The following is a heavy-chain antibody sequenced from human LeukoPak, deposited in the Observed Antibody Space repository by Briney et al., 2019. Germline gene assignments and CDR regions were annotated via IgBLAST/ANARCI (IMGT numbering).Heavy chain of an antibody. Sequence: GGSLRLSCAASGFTFSSYAMSWVRQAPGKGLEWVSAISGSGGSTYYADSAKGGFTISRDNSKNTLYLQMNSLRAEDTAVYYCAKDFGYCSGGSCYFDYWGQGTLVTVSS. CDR3: AKDFGYCSGGSCYFDY. J-gene: IGHJ4*02. CDR1: GFTFSSYA. CDR2: ISGSGGST. V-gene: IGHV3-23*01. D-gene: IGHD2-15*01.